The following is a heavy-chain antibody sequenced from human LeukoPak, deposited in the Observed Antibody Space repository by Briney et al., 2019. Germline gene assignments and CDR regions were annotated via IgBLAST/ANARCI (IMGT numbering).Heavy chain of an antibody. V-gene: IGHV3-23*01. CDR2: IRGSGGST. Sequence: PGGSLRLSCAASGFTFSSYAMSWVRQAPGKGLRWVSVIRGSGGSTYYADSVKGRFTISRDNSKNTLYLQMNSLRAEDTAVYYCARASGYDILTGHFDYWGQGTLVTVSS. CDR1: GFTFSSYA. D-gene: IGHD3-9*01. CDR3: ARASGYDILTGHFDY. J-gene: IGHJ4*02.